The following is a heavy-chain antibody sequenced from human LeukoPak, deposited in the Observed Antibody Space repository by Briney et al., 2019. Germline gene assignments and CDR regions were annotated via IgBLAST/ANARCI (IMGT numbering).Heavy chain of an antibody. V-gene: IGHV1-2*02. D-gene: IGHD6-13*01. CDR3: ARSPGRAPSSSWYNY. CDR1: GYTFTSYA. J-gene: IGHJ4*02. Sequence: ASVKVSCKASGYTFTSYAMNWVRQAPGQGLEWMGWINPNSGGTNYAQKFQGRVTMTRDTSISTAYMELSRLRSDDTAVYYCARSPGRAPSSSWYNYWGQGTLVTVSS. CDR2: INPNSGGT.